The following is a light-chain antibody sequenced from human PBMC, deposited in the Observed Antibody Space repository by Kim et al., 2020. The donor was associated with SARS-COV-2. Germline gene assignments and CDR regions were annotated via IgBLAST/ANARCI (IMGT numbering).Light chain of an antibody. J-gene: IGLJ3*02. Sequence: GQRVSIPWSGSSSNIGSNYVHWYQQLPGAAPKLLIQRNNQRPSGVPDRFSGSKSGTSASLAISGLRSEDETDYYCASWDDTLTGWVFGGGTKVTVL. CDR1: SSNIGSNY. CDR2: RNN. CDR3: ASWDDTLTGWV. V-gene: IGLV1-47*01.